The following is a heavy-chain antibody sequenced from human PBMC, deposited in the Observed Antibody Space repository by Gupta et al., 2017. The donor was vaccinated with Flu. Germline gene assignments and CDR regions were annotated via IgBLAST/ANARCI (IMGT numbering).Heavy chain of an antibody. D-gene: IGHD3-22*01. CDR3: ARGGPQTSYYDRIYVPADY. J-gene: IGHJ4*02. CDR2: ISEDGSDK. Sequence: GLEWVSVISEDGSDKYYGDSMKGRFTISRDNSKNTLFLQMNSLRPEDTAVYYCARGGPQTSYYDRIYVPADYWGQGTLVTVSS. V-gene: IGHV3-30-3*01.